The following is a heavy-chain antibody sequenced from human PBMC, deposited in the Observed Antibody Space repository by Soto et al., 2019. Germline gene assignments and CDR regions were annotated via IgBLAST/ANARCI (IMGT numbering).Heavy chain of an antibody. Sequence: GGSLRLSCAASGFTFSSYAMHWVRQAPGKGLEWVAVISYDGSNKYYADSVKGRFTISRDNSISTAYMELSSLRSEDTAVYYCARGFATYSSSPDEGFDPWGQGTLVTVSS. J-gene: IGHJ5*02. CDR3: ARGFATYSSSPDEGFDP. D-gene: IGHD6-13*01. CDR1: GFTFSSYA. V-gene: IGHV3-30-3*01. CDR2: ISYDGSNK.